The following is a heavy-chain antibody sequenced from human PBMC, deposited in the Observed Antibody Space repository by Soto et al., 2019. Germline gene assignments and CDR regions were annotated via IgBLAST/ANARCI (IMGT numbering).Heavy chain of an antibody. CDR3: ATASTVSGTYFFDF. V-gene: IGHV6-1*01. D-gene: IGHD6-19*01. CDR1: GDRVSSDSAV. CDR2: TYYRSKWYN. J-gene: IGHJ4*02. Sequence: PSQTLSLTCVISGDRVSSDSAVWNWIRQSPSRGLEWLGRTYYRSKWYNDYAVSVRSRISINPDTSKNQFSLQLNSVTPEDTAVYYCATASTVSGTYFFDFWGQGTLVTVSS.